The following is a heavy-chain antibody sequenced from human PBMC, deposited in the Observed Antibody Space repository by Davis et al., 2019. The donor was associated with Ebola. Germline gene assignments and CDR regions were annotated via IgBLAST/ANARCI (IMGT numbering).Heavy chain of an antibody. CDR3: TRENIVLMVYVDY. J-gene: IGHJ4*02. D-gene: IGHD2-8*01. V-gene: IGHV3-49*04. CDR1: GLTFGDYA. CDR2: IRSKAYGGKA. Sequence: GESLKISCTASGLTFGDYAMNWVRRAPGKGLEWVGFIRSKAYGGKAQYAASVKGRFTISRDDSKSIVYLQMNSLKTEDTAVYYCTRENIVLMVYVDYWGQGTLVTVSS.